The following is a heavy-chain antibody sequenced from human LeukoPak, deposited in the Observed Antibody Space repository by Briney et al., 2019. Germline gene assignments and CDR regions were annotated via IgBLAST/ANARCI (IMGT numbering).Heavy chain of an antibody. J-gene: IGHJ4*02. D-gene: IGHD3-9*01. CDR3: AKSALKLRYFDWLLPYYFDY. CDR1: GFTFDDYA. Sequence: PGGSLRLSCAASGFTFDDYAMHWVRQAPGKGLEWVSLISGDRGSTYYADSVKGRFTISRDNSKNSLYLQMNSLRTEDTALYYCAKSALKLRYFDWLLPYYFDYWGQGTLVTVSS. V-gene: IGHV3-43*02. CDR2: ISGDRGST.